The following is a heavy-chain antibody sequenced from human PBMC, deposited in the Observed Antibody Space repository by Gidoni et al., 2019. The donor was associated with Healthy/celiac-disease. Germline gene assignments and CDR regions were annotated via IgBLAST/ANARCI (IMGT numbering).Heavy chain of an antibody. CDR1: GGSISSSSYY. CDR2: IYYSGST. Sequence: QLQLQESGPGLVKPSETLSLTCTVSGGSISSSSYYWGWIRQPPGKGLEWIGSIYYSGSTYYNPSLKSRVTISVDTSKNQFSLKLSSVTAADTAVYYCARHPANFEKRLEVLLWFRELFVDYWGQGTLVTVSS. CDR3: ARHPANFEKRLEVLLWFRELFVDY. D-gene: IGHD3-10*01. J-gene: IGHJ4*02. V-gene: IGHV4-39*01.